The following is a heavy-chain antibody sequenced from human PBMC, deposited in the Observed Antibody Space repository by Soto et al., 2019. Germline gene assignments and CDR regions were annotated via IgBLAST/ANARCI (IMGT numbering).Heavy chain of an antibody. V-gene: IGHV1-24*01. CDR3: ATAVSKFGNNEYSFDY. Sequence: ASAKISSKVSGYTLPHLSMHWVRQAPGKGHEWMGGFDPEDGETLYAQKFQRRVTMTEHTSTDTAYMELSRLRSEDTAVYYCATAVSKFGNNEYSFDYWGQGNLVTVSS. CDR2: FDPEDGET. J-gene: IGHJ4*02. CDR1: GYTLPHLS. D-gene: IGHD3-16*01.